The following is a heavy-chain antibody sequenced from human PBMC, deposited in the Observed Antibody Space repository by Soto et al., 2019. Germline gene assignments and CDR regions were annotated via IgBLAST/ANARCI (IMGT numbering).Heavy chain of an antibody. D-gene: IGHD4-17*01. V-gene: IGHV3-15*07. J-gene: IGHJ2*01. CDR1: GFTFSNAW. CDR2: IKSKTDGGTT. Sequence: EVQLVESGGGLVKPGGSLRLSCAASGFTFSNAWMNWVRQAPGKGLEWVGRIKSKTDGGTTDYAAPVKGRFTISRDDSKNTLYLQMNSLNTEDTAVYYCTTDPMDYGDYDYWYFDLWGRGTLVTVSS. CDR3: TTDPMDYGDYDYWYFDL.